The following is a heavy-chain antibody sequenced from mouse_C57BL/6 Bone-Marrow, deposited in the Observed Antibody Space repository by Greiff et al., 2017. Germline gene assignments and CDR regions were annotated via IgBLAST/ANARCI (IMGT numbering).Heavy chain of an antibody. CDR3: GRGAFAY. Sequence: QVQLQQSGAELAKPGASVKLSCKASGYSFTSYCMNWVKQRPGQGLEWIGEINPSYGYTNYNQQFKDKAPLTADKSSSTAYMQLSSLTYEDSAVYNGGRGAFAYWGQGTLVTVSA. J-gene: IGHJ3*01. CDR2: INPSYGYT. V-gene: IGHV1-7*01. CDR1: GYSFTSYC.